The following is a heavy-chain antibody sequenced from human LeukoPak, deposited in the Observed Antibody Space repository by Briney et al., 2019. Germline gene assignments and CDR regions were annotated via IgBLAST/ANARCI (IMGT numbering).Heavy chain of an antibody. J-gene: IGHJ3*02. Sequence: GGSLRLSCAASGFTFTNYAVTWVRQAPGKGLVWVSTISVIDDGTYYADSVKGRFTISRDNSKNILYLQMDSLRADDPAIYFCAKGFRESSSSSLYSAFDIWGQGTMVTVSS. CDR2: ISVIDDGT. CDR1: GFTFTNYA. D-gene: IGHD6-13*01. V-gene: IGHV3-23*01. CDR3: AKGFRESSSSSLYSAFDI.